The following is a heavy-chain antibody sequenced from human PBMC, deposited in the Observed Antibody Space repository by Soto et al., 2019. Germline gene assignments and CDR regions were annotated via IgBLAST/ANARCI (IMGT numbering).Heavy chain of an antibody. Sequence: ASVKVSCKASGGTFSTYTITWVRLAPGQGLEWMGRIIPIIGIINYAQKFQGRVTITADKFTGTAYMELTRLRSDDTAVYYCAGDPDSHYNDSHASSYPWGQGTLVTVSS. CDR1: GGTFSTYT. V-gene: IGHV1-69*04. CDR2: IIPIIGII. D-gene: IGHD3-10*01. CDR3: AGDPDSHYNDSHASSYP. J-gene: IGHJ5*02.